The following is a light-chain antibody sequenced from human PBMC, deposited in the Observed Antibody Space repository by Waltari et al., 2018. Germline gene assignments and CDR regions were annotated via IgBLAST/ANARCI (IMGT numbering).Light chain of an antibody. CDR3: QSADSSGTVV. CDR1: ALPKQY. J-gene: IGLJ2*01. CDR2: QDS. V-gene: IGLV3-25*03. Sequence: SYELTQSPSVSVSPGQTARITCSGDALPKQYAYWYQQKPGQAPVLVIYQDSERPSGIPERFSGSSSGTTVTLTISGVQAEDEADYYCQSADSSGTVVFGGGTKLTVL.